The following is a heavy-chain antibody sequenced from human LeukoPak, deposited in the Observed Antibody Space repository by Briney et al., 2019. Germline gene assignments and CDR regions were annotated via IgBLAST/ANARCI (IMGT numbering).Heavy chain of an antibody. CDR3: ARGRQYGDYYFVY. Sequence: ASVKVSCKASGYTFTGYGFRWVRQAPGQGLEWMGWISAYNGNTNYAQKLQGRVTMTTDTSTSTAYMELRSLRSDDTAVYDCARGRQYGDYYFVYWGQGTLVTVSS. CDR2: ISAYNGNT. CDR1: GYTFTGYG. V-gene: IGHV1-18*01. J-gene: IGHJ4*02. D-gene: IGHD4-17*01.